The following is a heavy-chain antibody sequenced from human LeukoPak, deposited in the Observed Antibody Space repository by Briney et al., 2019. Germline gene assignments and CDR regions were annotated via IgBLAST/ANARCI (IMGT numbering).Heavy chain of an antibody. CDR2: IWYDGSNK. CDR1: GFTFSSYG. J-gene: IGHJ3*02. D-gene: IGHD6-13*01. V-gene: IGHV3-33*01. CDR3: ARPRGAAALGAFDI. Sequence: PGRSLRLSCAASGFTFSSYGMHWVRQAPGKGLEWVAVIWYDGSNKYYADSVKGRFTISRDNSKNTLYLQMNSLRAEDTAVYYCARPRGAAALGAFDIWGQGTMATVSS.